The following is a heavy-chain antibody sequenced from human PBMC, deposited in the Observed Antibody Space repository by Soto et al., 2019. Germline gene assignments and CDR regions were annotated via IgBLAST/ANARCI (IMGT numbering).Heavy chain of an antibody. V-gene: IGHV3-30-3*01. CDR2: ISYDGSNK. J-gene: IGHJ4*02. D-gene: IGHD6-19*01. Sequence: QVQLVESGGGVVQPGRSLRLYCAASGFTFSSYAMHWVRQDPGKGLEWVAVISYDGSNKYYADSVKGRFTISRDNSKNTLYLQMNSLRAEDTAVYYCARDYEYSSGWSGGDYWGQGTLVTVSS. CDR3: ARDYEYSSGWSGGDY. CDR1: GFTFSSYA.